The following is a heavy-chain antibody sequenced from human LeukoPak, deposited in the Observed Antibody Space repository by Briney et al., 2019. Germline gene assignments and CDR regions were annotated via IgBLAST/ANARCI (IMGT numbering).Heavy chain of an antibody. Sequence: RASVKVSCKASGYTFTSYGISWVRQSPGQGLEWMGWISAYNGNTNYAQKLQGRVTMTTDTSTSTAYMELRSLRSDDTAVYYCASAARLDYFDYWGQGTLVTVSS. CDR1: GYTFTSYG. CDR2: ISAYNGNT. D-gene: IGHD6-6*01. V-gene: IGHV1-18*01. J-gene: IGHJ4*02. CDR3: ASAARLDYFDY.